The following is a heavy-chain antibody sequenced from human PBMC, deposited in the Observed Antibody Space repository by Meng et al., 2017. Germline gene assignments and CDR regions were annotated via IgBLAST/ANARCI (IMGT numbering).Heavy chain of an antibody. J-gene: IGHJ4*02. Sequence: GGSLRLSCAASGFTFSSYGMHWVRQAPGKGLEWVAVIWYDGSNKYYADSVKGRFTISRDNSKNTLYLQMNSLRAEDTAVYYCARLNTAAYRRDFDYWGQGTLVTVSS. V-gene: IGHV3-33*01. D-gene: IGHD6-13*01. CDR3: ARLNTAAYRRDFDY. CDR1: GFTFSSYG. CDR2: IWYDGSNK.